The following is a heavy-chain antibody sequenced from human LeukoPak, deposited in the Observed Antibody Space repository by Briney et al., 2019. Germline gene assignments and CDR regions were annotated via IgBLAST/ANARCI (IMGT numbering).Heavy chain of an antibody. CDR2: MYPGGSV. CDR3: VRQGPGDNCR. CDR1: GFTLNTND. Sequence: GGSLRLSCAASGFTLNTNDMNWVRQAPGKGLEWVSLMYPGGSVYYTDSVKGRFTGSRDISKNTMFLQMNTLRPDDTALYYCVRQGPGDNCRWGQGPLVTVSP. J-gene: IGHJ4*01. V-gene: IGHV3-66*02. D-gene: IGHD4-23*01.